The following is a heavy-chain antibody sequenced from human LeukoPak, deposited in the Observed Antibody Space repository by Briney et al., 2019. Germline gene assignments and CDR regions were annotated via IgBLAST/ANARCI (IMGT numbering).Heavy chain of an antibody. J-gene: IGHJ4*02. CDR3: ARDFIYGSGSYVNY. D-gene: IGHD3-10*01. V-gene: IGHV4-59*12. CDR2: IYYSGST. CDR1: GGSISSYY. Sequence: PSETLSLTCTVSGGSISSYYWSWIRQPPGKGLEWIGYIYYSGSTNYNPSLKSRVTISVDTSKNQFSLKLSSVTAADTAVYYCARDFIYGSGSYVNYWGQGTLVTVSS.